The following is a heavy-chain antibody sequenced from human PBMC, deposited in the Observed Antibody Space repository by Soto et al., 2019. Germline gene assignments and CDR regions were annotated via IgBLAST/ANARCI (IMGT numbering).Heavy chain of an antibody. CDR2: ISSSSSTI. Sequence: GGSLRLSCAASGLTFSSYSMNWVRQAPGKGLEWVSYISSSSSTIYYADSVKGRFTISRDNSRNTLYLHMNSLRAEDTAIYYCTRDVSWYAFANWGQGTLVTVSS. D-gene: IGHD6-13*01. CDR3: TRDVSWYAFAN. V-gene: IGHV3-48*04. J-gene: IGHJ4*02. CDR1: GLTFSSYS.